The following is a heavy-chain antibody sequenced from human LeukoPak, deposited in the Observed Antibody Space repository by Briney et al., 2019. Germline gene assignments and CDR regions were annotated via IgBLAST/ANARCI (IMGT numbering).Heavy chain of an antibody. CDR1: GYTFTGYY. V-gene: IGHV1-2*02. J-gene: IGHJ4*02. CDR2: INPNSGGT. Sequence: ASVKVSCKASGYTFTGYYMHWVRQAPGQGLAWMGWINPNSGGTNYAQKFQGRVTMTRDTSISTAYMELSRLRSDDTAVYYCARAPSWIQLWLLGYWGQGTLVTVSS. D-gene: IGHD5-18*01. CDR3: ARAPSWIQLWLLGY.